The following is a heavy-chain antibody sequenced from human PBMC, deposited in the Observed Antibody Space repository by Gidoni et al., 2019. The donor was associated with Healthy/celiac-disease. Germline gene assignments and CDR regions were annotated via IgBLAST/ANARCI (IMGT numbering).Heavy chain of an antibody. CDR3: ARVYYDFWSGYSKFDY. Sequence: QVQLQESGPGLVKPSETLSLTCPVSGGSVSSGSYYWSWIRQPPGKGLEWMGYIYYSGSTNYNPSLKSRVTISVDTSKNQFSLKLSSVTAADTAVYYCARVYYDFWSGYSKFDYWGQGTLVTVSS. CDR1: GGSVSSGSYY. CDR2: IYYSGST. J-gene: IGHJ4*02. D-gene: IGHD3-3*01. V-gene: IGHV4-61*01.